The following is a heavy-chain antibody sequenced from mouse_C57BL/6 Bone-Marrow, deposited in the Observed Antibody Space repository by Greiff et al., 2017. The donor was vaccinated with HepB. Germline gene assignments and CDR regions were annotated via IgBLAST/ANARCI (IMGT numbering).Heavy chain of an antibody. D-gene: IGHD1-1*01. CDR3: ARSYGSSYYWYFDV. V-gene: IGHV1-59*01. J-gene: IGHJ1*03. CDR2: IDPSDSYT. CDR1: GYTFTSYW. Sequence: VQLQQPGAELVRPGTSVKLSCKASGYTFTSYWMHWVKQRPGQGLEWIGVIDPSDSYTNYNQKFKGKATLTVDTSSSTAYMQLSSLTSEDSAVYYGARSYGSSYYWYFDVWGTGTTVTVSS.